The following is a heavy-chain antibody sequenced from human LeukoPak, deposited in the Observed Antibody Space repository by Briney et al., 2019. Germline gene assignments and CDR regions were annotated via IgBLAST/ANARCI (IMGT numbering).Heavy chain of an antibody. CDR1: GYSFTSYW. CDR2: IYPGYSDT. Sequence: GESLKISCKGFGYSFTSYWIGWVRQMPGKGLECMGIIYPGYSDTRYSPPFQGQVTISADKSISTAYLQWSSVKASDTAMYYCARHETGPYFDYWGQGTLVTVSS. CDR3: ARHETGPYFDY. V-gene: IGHV5-51*01. D-gene: IGHD1-1*01. J-gene: IGHJ4*02.